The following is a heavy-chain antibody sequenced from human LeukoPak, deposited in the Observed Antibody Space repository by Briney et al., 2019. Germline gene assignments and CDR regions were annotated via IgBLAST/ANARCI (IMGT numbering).Heavy chain of an antibody. CDR1: GFTLSNYW. Sequence: GGSLRLSCAASGFTLSNYWMHWVRQSPGKGPVWVARINIDGSYTSYADSVKGRFTISRDDAKNTLYLQMSSLRAEDTAVYYCARDFDAGGTPGDDFDYWGRGTLVTVSS. CDR3: ARDFDAGGTPGDDFDY. CDR2: INIDGSYT. J-gene: IGHJ4*02. D-gene: IGHD4-23*01. V-gene: IGHV3-74*01.